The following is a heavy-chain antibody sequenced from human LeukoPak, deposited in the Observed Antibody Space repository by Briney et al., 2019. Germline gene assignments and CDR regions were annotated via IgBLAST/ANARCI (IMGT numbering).Heavy chain of an antibody. CDR1: GYTFTSYD. CDR2: INPNSGGT. CDR3: ARAGHLSDFWSGYSMTQYYYYYMDV. D-gene: IGHD3-3*01. Sequence: ASVKVSCKASGYTFTSYDINWVRQAPGQGLEWMGWINPNSGGTNYAQKFQGRVTMTRDTSISTAYMELSRLRSDDTAVYYCARAGHLSDFWSGYSMTQYYYYYMDVWGKGTTVTVSS. J-gene: IGHJ6*03. V-gene: IGHV1-2*02.